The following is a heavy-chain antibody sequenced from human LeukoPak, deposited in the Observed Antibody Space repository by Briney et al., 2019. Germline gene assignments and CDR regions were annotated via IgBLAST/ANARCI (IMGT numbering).Heavy chain of an antibody. CDR2: INWNGGST. CDR1: GFTFSDAW. CDR3: ARVSGSYYGAFDI. Sequence: GGSLRLSCVGSGFTFSDAWMSWVRQAPGKGLEWVSGINWNGGSTGYADSVKGRFTISRDNAKNSLYLQMNRLRAEDTALYHCARVSGSYYGAFDIWGQGTMVIVSS. V-gene: IGHV3-20*01. J-gene: IGHJ3*02. D-gene: IGHD1-26*01.